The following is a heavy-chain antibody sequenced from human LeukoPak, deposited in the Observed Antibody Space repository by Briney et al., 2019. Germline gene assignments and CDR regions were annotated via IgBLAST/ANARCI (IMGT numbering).Heavy chain of an antibody. CDR1: GFTFSSYG. D-gene: IGHD5-18*01. Sequence: PGGSLRLSCAASGFTFSSYGMHSVHQAPGKGLEWVAFIRYDGSNKYYADSVKGRFTISRDNSKNTLYLQMNSLRAEDTAVYYCAKDDATGYSYGYPHYGGQGTLVTVSS. J-gene: IGHJ4*02. CDR2: IRYDGSNK. CDR3: AKDDATGYSYGYPHY. V-gene: IGHV3-30*02.